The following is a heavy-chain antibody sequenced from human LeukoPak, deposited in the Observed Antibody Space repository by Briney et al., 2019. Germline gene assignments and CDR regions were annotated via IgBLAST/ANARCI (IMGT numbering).Heavy chain of an antibody. J-gene: IGHJ6*03. D-gene: IGHD4-11*01. V-gene: IGHV4-59*11. Sequence: PSETLSLTRSVSEDSIPIHYWPWTRQPPAKGLEGIGYIAHTWTPNYNPSLTSRVTLSRDPSQNHFSLQLSSVAAAHPAVFFCGRGRVSSSTWHSTYYYYFYMGVWGKGTTVTVSS. CDR1: EDSIPIHY. CDR2: IAHTWTP. CDR3: GRGRVSSSTWHSTYYYYFYMGV.